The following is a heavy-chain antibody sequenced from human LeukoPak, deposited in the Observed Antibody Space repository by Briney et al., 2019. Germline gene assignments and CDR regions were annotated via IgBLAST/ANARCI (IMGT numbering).Heavy chain of an antibody. CDR3: ARDPNYYDSSGYLYAFDI. Sequence: ASVKVSCTASGGTFSIYAISWVRQAPGQGLEWMGGIIPIFGTANYAQKFQGRVTITADESTSTAYMELSSLRSEDTAVYYCARDPNYYDSSGYLYAFDIWGQGTMVTVSS. D-gene: IGHD3-22*01. J-gene: IGHJ3*02. CDR2: IIPIFGTA. CDR1: GGTFSIYA. V-gene: IGHV1-69*13.